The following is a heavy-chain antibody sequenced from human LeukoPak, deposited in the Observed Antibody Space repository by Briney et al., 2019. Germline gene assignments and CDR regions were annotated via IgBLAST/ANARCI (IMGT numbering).Heavy chain of an antibody. CDR2: IYPGDSDT. V-gene: IGHV5-51*01. J-gene: IGHJ4*02. D-gene: IGHD3-22*01. CDR3: ARRSSPNYYDSSGYADY. Sequence: GESLKISCKGSGYSFTSYWIGWVRQMPGQGLEWMGIIYPGDSDTRYSPSFQGQVTISADKSISTAYLQWSSLKASDTAMYYCARRSSPNYYDSSGYADYWGQGTLVTVSS. CDR1: GYSFTSYW.